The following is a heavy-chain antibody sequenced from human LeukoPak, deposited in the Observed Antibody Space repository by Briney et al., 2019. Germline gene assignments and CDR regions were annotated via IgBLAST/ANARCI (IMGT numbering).Heavy chain of an antibody. D-gene: IGHD3-3*01. CDR1: GFTFSSYE. CDR3: ARDITIFGVVIINYFDY. Sequence: GGSLRLSCAASGFTFSSYEVNWVRQAPGKGLEWVSYIGGGGSTRYYADSVKGRFTISRDNAKSSLYLQMDSLRAEDTAVYYCARDITIFGVVIINYFDYWGQGTLVTVSS. CDR2: IGGGGSTR. V-gene: IGHV3-48*03. J-gene: IGHJ4*02.